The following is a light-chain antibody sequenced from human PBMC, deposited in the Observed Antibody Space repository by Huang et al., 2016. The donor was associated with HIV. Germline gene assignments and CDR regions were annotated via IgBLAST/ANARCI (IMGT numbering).Light chain of an antibody. Sequence: DIVMTQSPDSLAVLLGERATINCKSSQSVLYSSNKKKYLAWYQQKPGQPPKLLIYWASTRESGVPGRISGSGSGTEFTLTISSRQAEDVAVYYCQQYYSTPYTFGQGTKLEIK. V-gene: IGKV4-1*01. CDR2: WAS. CDR3: QQYYSTPYT. CDR1: QSVLYSSNKKKY. J-gene: IGKJ2*01.